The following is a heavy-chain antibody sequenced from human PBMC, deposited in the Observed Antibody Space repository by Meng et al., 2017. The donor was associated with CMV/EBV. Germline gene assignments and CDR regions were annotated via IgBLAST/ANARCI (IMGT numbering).Heavy chain of an antibody. CDR2: IYYSGST. V-gene: IGHV4-30-4*08. J-gene: IGHJ4*02. D-gene: IGHD1-14*01. Sequence: QWQLQESGPGLVKPSQTLSLTCTVSGASISSGDYYWSWIRQPPGKGLEWIGYIYYSGSTYYNPSLKSRVTISVDTSKNQFSLKLSSVTAADTAVYYCARVTSRVAGAFDYWGQGTLVTVSS. CDR3: ARVTSRVAGAFDY. CDR1: GASISSGDYY.